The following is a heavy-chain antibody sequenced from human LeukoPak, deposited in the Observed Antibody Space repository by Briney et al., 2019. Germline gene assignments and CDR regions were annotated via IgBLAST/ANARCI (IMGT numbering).Heavy chain of an antibody. D-gene: IGHD6-13*01. J-gene: IGHJ6*03. CDR1: GGSISSYY. V-gene: IGHV4-4*07. CDR2: IDTSGNT. Sequence: SETLSLTCTVSGGSISSYYWSWIRQPAGKGLEWIGRIDTSGNTNYKPSLKSRVTMSVDTSKNQFSLKLNSVTAADTAVYYCARARQQLNYMDVWGEGATVTISS. CDR3: ARARQQLNYMDV.